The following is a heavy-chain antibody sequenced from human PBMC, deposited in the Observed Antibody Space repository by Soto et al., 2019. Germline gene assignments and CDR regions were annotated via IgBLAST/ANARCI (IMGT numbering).Heavy chain of an antibody. Sequence: ESGGGVVQPGRSLRLSCAASGFTFSSYAMHWVRQAPGKGLEWVAVISYDGSNKYYADSVKGRFTISRDNSKNTLYLQMNSLRAEDTAVYYCARDRGYCSSTSCSYYYYYGMDVWGQGTTVTVSS. J-gene: IGHJ6*02. V-gene: IGHV3-30-3*01. CDR3: ARDRGYCSSTSCSYYYYYGMDV. D-gene: IGHD2-2*01. CDR1: GFTFSSYA. CDR2: ISYDGSNK.